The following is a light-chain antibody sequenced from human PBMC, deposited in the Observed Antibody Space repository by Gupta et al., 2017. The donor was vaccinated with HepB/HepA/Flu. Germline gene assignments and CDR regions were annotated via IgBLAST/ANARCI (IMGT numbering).Light chain of an antibody. CDR3: QQYNNWLWT. Sequence: EIVMTQSPATLSVSTGERATLSCRDSQGVSSNFAWYQQKPGQAPRLLIYGASTRATGIPARFSGSGSGTEFTLTISSLQSEDFAVYYCQQYNNWLWTFGQGTKVEIK. V-gene: IGKV3-15*01. CDR1: QGVSSN. J-gene: IGKJ1*01. CDR2: GAS.